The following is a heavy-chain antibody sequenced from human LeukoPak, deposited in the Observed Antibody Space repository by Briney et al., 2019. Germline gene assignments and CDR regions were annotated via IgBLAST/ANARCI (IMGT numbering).Heavy chain of an antibody. V-gene: IGHV4-59*08. CDR1: GGSISSYY. D-gene: IGHD6-19*01. CDR2: IYYSGST. Sequence: SETLSLTCTVSGGSISSYYWSWIRQPPGKGLEWIGYIYYSGSTNYNPSLKSRVTISVDTSKNQFSLKLSSVTAADTAVYYCARHKAAVAVYFDYWGQGTLVTVSS. CDR3: ARHKAAVAVYFDY. J-gene: IGHJ4*02.